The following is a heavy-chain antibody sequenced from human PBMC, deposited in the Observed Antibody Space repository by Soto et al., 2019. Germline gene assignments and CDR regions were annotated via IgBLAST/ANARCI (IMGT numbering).Heavy chain of an antibody. J-gene: IGHJ3*02. D-gene: IGHD7-27*01. CDR3: AKTRTLVDGDDAFDI. CDR2: ISYDGSNK. CDR1: GFTFSSYG. Sequence: GGSLRLSCAASGFTFSSYGMHWVRQAPGKGLEWVAVISYDGSNKYYADSVKGRFTISRDNSKNTLYLQMNSLRAEDTAVYYCAKTRTLVDGDDAFDIWGQGTMVTVSS. V-gene: IGHV3-30*18.